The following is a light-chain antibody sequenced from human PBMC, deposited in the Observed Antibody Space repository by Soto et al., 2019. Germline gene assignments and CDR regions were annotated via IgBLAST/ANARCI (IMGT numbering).Light chain of an antibody. J-gene: IGLJ2*01. V-gene: IGLV6-57*04. CDR3: QSYDSSSVV. CDR2: EDN. CDR1: SGSIASNY. Sequence: NFMLTQPHSVSESPGKTVTISCTRSSGSIASNYVQWYQQRPGSAPTTVIYEDNQRPSGVPDRFSGSIDSSSNSASLTISGLKTEDEADYYYQSYDSSSVVFGGGTKLTV.